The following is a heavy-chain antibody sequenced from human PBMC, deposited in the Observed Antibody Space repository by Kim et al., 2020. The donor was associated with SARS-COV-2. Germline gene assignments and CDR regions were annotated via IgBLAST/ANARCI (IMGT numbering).Heavy chain of an antibody. J-gene: IGHJ2*01. V-gene: IGHV1-2*02. CDR1: GYTFTGYY. Sequence: ASVKVSCKSSGYTFTGYYMHWVRQAPGQGLEWMGWINPNSGGTNYAQRFQGRVTMTRDTSISTTYMELSRLRSDDTAVYYCAKDKQPPNLGYCSSTSCSAHVWYFDIRGRGNLVTVSS. D-gene: IGHD2-2*01. CDR2: INPNSGGT. CDR3: AKDKQPPNLGYCSSTSCSAHVWYFDI.